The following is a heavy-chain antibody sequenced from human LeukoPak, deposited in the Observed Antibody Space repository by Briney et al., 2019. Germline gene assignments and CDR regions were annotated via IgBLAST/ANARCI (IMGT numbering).Heavy chain of an antibody. Sequence: SETLSLTCTVSGGSISSYYWGWIRQPPGKGLEWIGSIYYSGSTYYNPSLKSRVTISVDTSKNQFSLKLSSVTAADTAVYYCAVYSGYDSDYYYGMDVWGQGTTVTVSS. V-gene: IGHV4-39*07. D-gene: IGHD5-12*01. CDR2: IYYSGST. CDR3: AVYSGYDSDYYYGMDV. CDR1: GGSISSYY. J-gene: IGHJ6*02.